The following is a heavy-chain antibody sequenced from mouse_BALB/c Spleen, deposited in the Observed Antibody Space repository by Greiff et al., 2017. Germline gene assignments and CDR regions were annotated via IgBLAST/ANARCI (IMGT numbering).Heavy chain of an antibody. CDR2: IDPYNGGT. V-gene: IGHV1S135*01. D-gene: IGHD1-2*01. Sequence: VHVKQSGPELVKPGASVKVSCKASGYSFTDYNMYWVKQSHGKSLEWIGYIDPYNGGTSYNQKFKGKATLTVDKSSSTAFMHLNSLTSEDSAVYYCARSRYGYYAGGYAMDYWGQGTSVTVSS. CDR1: GYSFTDYN. J-gene: IGHJ4*01. CDR3: ARSRYGYYAGGYAMDY.